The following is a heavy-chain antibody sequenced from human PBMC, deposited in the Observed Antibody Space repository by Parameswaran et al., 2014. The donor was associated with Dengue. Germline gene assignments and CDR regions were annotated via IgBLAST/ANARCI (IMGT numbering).Heavy chain of an antibody. Sequence: WVRQAPGQGLEWMGRINPTDGDTTYAQKFQGRVTMTSDTSTSTVFMELSSLRSEDTAVYYCAVSSDWYPHYWGQGTLVTVSS. CDR2: INPTDGDT. V-gene: IGHV1-46*01. D-gene: IGHD6-19*01. CDR3: AVSSDWYPHY. J-gene: IGHJ4*02.